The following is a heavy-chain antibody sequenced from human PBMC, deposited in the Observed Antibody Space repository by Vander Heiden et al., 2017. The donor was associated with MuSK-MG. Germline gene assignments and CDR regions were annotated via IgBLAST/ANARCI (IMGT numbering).Heavy chain of an antibody. CDR3: ARDRHRLSGRDV. CDR2: ISRRRSTI. Sequence: EVQLVESGGGLVQPGGSLRLSCSASGFTFSSYSMNWVRQATGKGLEWVSYISRRRSTIYYADSVKGRFPISRDNAKNSLYLQMNSLRAEDTAVYYCARDRHRLSGRDVWGQGTTVNVA. CDR1: GFTFSSYS. J-gene: IGHJ6*02. V-gene: IGHV3-48*01.